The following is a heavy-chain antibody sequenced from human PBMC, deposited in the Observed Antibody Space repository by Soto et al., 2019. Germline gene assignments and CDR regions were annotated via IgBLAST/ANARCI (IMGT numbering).Heavy chain of an antibody. CDR1: GFTVSSNY. Sequence: GRSLTLSYADSGFTVSSNYMSWVRQAPGKGLEWVSVIYSGGSTYYADSVKGRFTISRDNSKKKQNIQMNSLRAEGTAVYYCAYDSSGYYSHYYYDGIDVWGPGTTVTVSS. CDR3: AYDSSGYYSHYYYDGIDV. CDR2: IYSGGST. V-gene: IGHV3-53*01. J-gene: IGHJ6*02. D-gene: IGHD3-22*01.